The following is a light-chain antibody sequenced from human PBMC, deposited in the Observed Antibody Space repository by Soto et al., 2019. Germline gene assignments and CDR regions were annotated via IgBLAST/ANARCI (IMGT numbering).Light chain of an antibody. Sequence: EIVLTQSPATLSLSPGERTTLSCRASQSVSNYLAWYQHKPGQAPRLLIYDASNRATGIPARFSGSGSGTDFSLTISSLDPEDFAVYYCQQRGKWPITFGQEARLEIK. CDR1: QSVSNY. V-gene: IGKV3-11*01. CDR3: QQRGKWPIT. CDR2: DAS. J-gene: IGKJ5*01.